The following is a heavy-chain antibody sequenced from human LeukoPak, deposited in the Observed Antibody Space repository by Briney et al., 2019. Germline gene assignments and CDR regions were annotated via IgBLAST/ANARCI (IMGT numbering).Heavy chain of an antibody. J-gene: IGHJ4*02. Sequence: PGGSLRLSCAASGFTFSNAWMSWVRQAPGKGLEWVGRIKNKADGGTTDYAASVKGRFTISRDDSKNTLYLQMNSLRVEDTAVYYCARDPTRYSGSYSDYFDYWGQGTLVTVSS. CDR2: IKNKADGGTT. CDR1: GFTFSNAW. V-gene: IGHV3-15*01. CDR3: ARDPTRYSGSYSDYFDY. D-gene: IGHD1-26*01.